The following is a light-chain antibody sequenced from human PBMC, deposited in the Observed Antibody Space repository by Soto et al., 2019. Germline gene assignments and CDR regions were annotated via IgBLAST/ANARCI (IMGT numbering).Light chain of an antibody. CDR1: SSDVSAYDY. CDR3: SSYTSSSTLV. J-gene: IGLJ1*01. V-gene: IGLV2-14*03. Sequence: QSVLPQPASVSGSPGQSITVSCTGTSSDVSAYDYVSWYQHHPGKAPKLMIYDVSYRPSGVSNRFSGSKSGNTASLTISGLQAEDEADYYCSSYTSSSTLVFGTGTKVTVL. CDR2: DVS.